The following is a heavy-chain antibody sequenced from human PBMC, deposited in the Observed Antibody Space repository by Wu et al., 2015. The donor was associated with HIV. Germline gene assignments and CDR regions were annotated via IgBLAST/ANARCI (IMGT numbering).Heavy chain of an antibody. D-gene: IGHD6-6*01. CDR2: IIPFSGTT. CDR1: GGTFNRYT. CDR3: ARVQLVEGWIGAFDI. V-gene: IGHV1-69*13. Sequence: QVQLVQSGAEVKKPGSSVKVSCKASGGTFNRYTINWVRQDSGQGLEWMGRIIPFSGTTNYAQKFQGRVTITADESTNTAYMELTNVRSEDTAVYYCARVQLVEGWIGAFDIWGQGTMVTVSS. J-gene: IGHJ3*02.